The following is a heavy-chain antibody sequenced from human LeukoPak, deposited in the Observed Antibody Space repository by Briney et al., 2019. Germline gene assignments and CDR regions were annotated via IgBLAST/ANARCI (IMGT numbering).Heavy chain of an antibody. CDR2: IIPILGIA. J-gene: IGHJ6*02. CDR1: GGTFSSYT. Sequence: SVKVSCRASGGTFSSYTISWVRQAPGQGREWMGRIIPILGIANYAQKFQGRVTITADKSTSTAYMELSSLRSEDTAVYYCARDTTAMDMYYYGMDVWGQGTTVTVSS. D-gene: IGHD5-18*01. CDR3: ARDTTAMDMYYYGMDV. V-gene: IGHV1-69*04.